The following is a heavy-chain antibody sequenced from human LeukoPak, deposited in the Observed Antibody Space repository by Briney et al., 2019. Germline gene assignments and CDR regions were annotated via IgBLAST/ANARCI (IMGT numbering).Heavy chain of an antibody. J-gene: IGHJ2*01. D-gene: IGHD2-15*01. CDR2: VHSSGDT. V-gene: IGHV4-59*01. CDR1: GGSMSGYY. Sequence: PSETLSLTCTVSGGSMSGYYWSWIRQPPGKGPELIGYVHSSGDTGYNPSLKSRVTISVDTSKSQFSLGLRSVTTADTAVYYCARGGWSIDFWGRGTLVTVSS. CDR3: ARGGWSIDF.